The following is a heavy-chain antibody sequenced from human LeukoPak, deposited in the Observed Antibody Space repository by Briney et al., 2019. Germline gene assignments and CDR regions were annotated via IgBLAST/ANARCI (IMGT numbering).Heavy chain of an antibody. CDR1: GFTFSSYS. J-gene: IGHJ4*02. Sequence: GGSLRLSCAASGFTFSSYSMNWVRQAPGKGLEWVSSISSSSSYIYYADSVKGRFTISRDNAKNSLYLQMNSLRAEDTAVYYCARDLGRATIDYWGQGTLVTVSS. D-gene: IGHD1-26*01. V-gene: IGHV3-21*01. CDR3: ARDLGRATIDY. CDR2: ISSSSSYI.